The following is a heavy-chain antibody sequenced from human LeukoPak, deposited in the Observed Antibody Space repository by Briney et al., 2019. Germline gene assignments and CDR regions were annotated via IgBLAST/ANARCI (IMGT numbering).Heavy chain of an antibody. CDR1: GYTFTSYY. J-gene: IGHJ4*02. CDR2: INPSGGST. D-gene: IGHD1-1*01. Sequence: ASVKVSCKASGYTFTSYYIDWVRQAPGQGLEWMGVINPSGGSTRYAQKFQGRVTMTGDPSTRTVYMELSSLTSDDTAVYYCARGTTDDYWGQGTPVTVCS. CDR3: ARGTTDDY. V-gene: IGHV1-46*01.